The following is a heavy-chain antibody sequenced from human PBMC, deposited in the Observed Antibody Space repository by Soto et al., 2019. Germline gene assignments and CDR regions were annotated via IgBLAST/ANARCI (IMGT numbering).Heavy chain of an antibody. CDR1: GGSISTYY. CDR3: ARDSSGRHDY. D-gene: IGHD3-22*01. J-gene: IGHJ4*02. Sequence: SETLSLTCTVSGGSISTYYWNWIRQPPGKGLESIGYIYYSGSANYSPSLKSRVTISVDTSKNEFFLKVSSVTAADTAIYFCARDSSGRHDYWGQGTPVTVSS. CDR2: IYYSGSA. V-gene: IGHV4-59*01.